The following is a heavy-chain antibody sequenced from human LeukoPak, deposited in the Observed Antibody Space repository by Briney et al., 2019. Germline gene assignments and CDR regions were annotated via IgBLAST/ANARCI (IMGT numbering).Heavy chain of an antibody. D-gene: IGHD3-10*01. Sequence: GGSLRLSCAASGFTFSTYWMHWVRQAPGKGLEWVSGISWNSGSIGYADSVKGRFTISRDNAKNSLYLQMNSLRAEDTALYYCAKASSMVRGVSPAFDYWGQGTLVTVSS. J-gene: IGHJ4*02. V-gene: IGHV3-9*01. CDR2: ISWNSGSI. CDR3: AKASSMVRGVSPAFDY. CDR1: GFTFSTYW.